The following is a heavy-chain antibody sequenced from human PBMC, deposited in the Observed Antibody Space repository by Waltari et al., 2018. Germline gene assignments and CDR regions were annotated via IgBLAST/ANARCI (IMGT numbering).Heavy chain of an antibody. Sequence: QVQLQASGPGLVRPSETLSLTCAVSGYSISSGYYWGWIRQSPGKGLEWFGFIYHSGSTYFNPSLKSRVTISVDTSKNQFFLKLNSVTAADTAVYHCARHSSGYYYYLDYWGQGTLVTVSS. V-gene: IGHV4-38-2*01. D-gene: IGHD3-22*01. CDR1: GYSISSGYY. CDR3: ARHSSGYYYYLDY. J-gene: IGHJ4*02. CDR2: IYHSGST.